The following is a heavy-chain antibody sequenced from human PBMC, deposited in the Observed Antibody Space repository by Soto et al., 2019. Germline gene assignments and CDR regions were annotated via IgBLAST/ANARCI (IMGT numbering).Heavy chain of an antibody. D-gene: IGHD2-21*01. CDR1: GFIFSHAW. Sequence: EVQLVESGGDLVKPGGSLRLSCAASGFIFSHAWFHWVRQPPGKGLELVGRVKNNGGATDYAPSVKGRFTISRDDSKDMVYLQMSSLRTEDTALYYCAADLGPAYDSNNWFDPWGQGTLVTVSS. V-gene: IGHV3-15*07. CDR2: VKNNGGAT. J-gene: IGHJ5*02. CDR3: AADLGPAYDSNNWFDP.